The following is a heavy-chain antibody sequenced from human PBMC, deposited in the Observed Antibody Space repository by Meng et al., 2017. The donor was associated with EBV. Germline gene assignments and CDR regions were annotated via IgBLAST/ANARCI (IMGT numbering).Heavy chain of an antibody. CDR2: IYWDDDK. J-gene: IGHJ4*02. CDR1: GFSLSTRGVG. CDR3: AHIIAARPFDY. Sequence: QLTLTESGPTLVKHTQTLTLTCTFSGFSLSTRGVGLGWIRQPPGKALEWLALIYWDDDKRYSPSLKSRLTITKDTSKNQVVLTMTNMDPVDAATYYCAHIIAARPFDYWGQGTLVTVSS. D-gene: IGHD6-6*01. V-gene: IGHV2-5*02.